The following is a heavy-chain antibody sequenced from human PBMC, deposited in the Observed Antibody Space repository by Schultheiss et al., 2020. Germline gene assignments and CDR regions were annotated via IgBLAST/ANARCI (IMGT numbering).Heavy chain of an antibody. CDR1: GGSISSYY. CDR3: ARAGSNSGTYSGCDS. V-gene: IGHV4-4*07. D-gene: IGHD1-26*01. Sequence: SETLSLTCTVSGGSISSYYWSWIRQPAGKGLEWIGRIYTSGSTNYNPSLKSRVTISVDTSKNQFSLKLTSVTAADTAVYYCARAGSNSGTYSGCDSWGQGTLVTVSS. J-gene: IGHJ4*02. CDR2: IYTSGST.